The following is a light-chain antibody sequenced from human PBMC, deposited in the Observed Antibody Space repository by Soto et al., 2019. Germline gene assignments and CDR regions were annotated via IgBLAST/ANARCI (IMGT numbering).Light chain of an antibody. CDR1: SSDVGAYDY. CDR3: SSFPGSNTFPYV. CDR2: EIN. J-gene: IGLJ1*01. Sequence: QSVLTQPPSASGSPGQSVTISCTGTSSDVGAYDYVSWYQQHPGKAPKLMIYEINKRPSGVPDRFSGSKYGNTASLTVSGLQAEDEADYYCSSFPGSNTFPYVFGTGTKVTV. V-gene: IGLV2-8*01.